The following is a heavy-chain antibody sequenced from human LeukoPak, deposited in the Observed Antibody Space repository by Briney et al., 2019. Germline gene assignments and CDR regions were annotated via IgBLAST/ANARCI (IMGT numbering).Heavy chain of an antibody. Sequence: GGSLTLSCAASGFTFSSYWMSWVRQPPAKGPEWVANIKQDGSEKYYVDSVKGRFTISRDNAKNSLYLQMNSLRAEDTAVYYCARDDTTYYYGSGSYSWGQGTLVTVSS. J-gene: IGHJ4*02. D-gene: IGHD3-10*01. CDR2: IKQDGSEK. CDR3: ARDDTTYYYGSGSYS. V-gene: IGHV3-7*01. CDR1: GFTFSSYW.